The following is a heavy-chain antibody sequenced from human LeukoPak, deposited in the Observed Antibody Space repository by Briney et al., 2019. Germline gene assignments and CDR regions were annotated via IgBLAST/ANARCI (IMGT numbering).Heavy chain of an antibody. V-gene: IGHV4-59*01. J-gene: IGHJ5*02. CDR3: AKSAVRGLEGRFDP. CDR1: GGSISSYY. CDR2: IYYSGST. D-gene: IGHD3-10*01. Sequence: PSETLSLTCTVSGGSISSYYWSWIRQPPGKGLEWIGYIYYSGSTNYNPSLKSRVTISVDTSKNQFSLKLSSVTAADTAVYYCAKSAVRGLEGRFDPWGQGTLVAVPS.